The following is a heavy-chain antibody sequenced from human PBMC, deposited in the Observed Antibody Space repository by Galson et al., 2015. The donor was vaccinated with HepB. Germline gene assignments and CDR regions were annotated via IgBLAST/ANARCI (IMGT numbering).Heavy chain of an antibody. CDR2: IYPGDSDT. Sequence: QSGAEVKKPGESLKISCQGSGYSFTSYWIAWVRQMPGKGLEWMGIIYPGDSDTRYSPSFQGQVTISADKSISTAYLQWSSLKASDTAVYYCARHGSSNWFSPLFDYWGQGTLVTVSS. V-gene: IGHV5-51*01. CDR1: GYSFTSYW. CDR3: ARHGSSNWFSPLFDY. D-gene: IGHD6-13*01. J-gene: IGHJ4*02.